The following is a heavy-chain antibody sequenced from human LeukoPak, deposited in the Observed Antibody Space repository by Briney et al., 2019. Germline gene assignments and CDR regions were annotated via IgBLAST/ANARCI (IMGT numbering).Heavy chain of an antibody. CDR2: MNPNSGNT. CDR3: ARATDGDKGGDFDY. V-gene: IGHV1-8*03. D-gene: IGHD4-23*01. J-gene: IGHJ4*02. CDR1: GYTFTSYD. Sequence: GASVKVSCKASGYTFTSYDINWVRQATGQGLEWMGWMNPNSGNTGYAQKFQGRVTITRNTSISTAYMELSSLRSEDTAVYYCARATDGDKGGDFDYWGQGTLVTASS.